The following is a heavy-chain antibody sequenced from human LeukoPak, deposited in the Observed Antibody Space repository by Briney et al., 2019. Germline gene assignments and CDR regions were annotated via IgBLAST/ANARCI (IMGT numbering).Heavy chain of an antibody. D-gene: IGHD2-15*01. CDR2: IIPIFGTA. CDR3: ASGHCSGGSCYPGSYMDV. Sequence: SETGSLKASRGTFSGYATSWVRQAPGKGLEWMGGIIPIFGTANYAQKFQGRVTITTDESTSTAYMELSSLRSEDTAVYYCASGHCSGGSCYPGSYMDVWGKGTTVTVSS. J-gene: IGHJ6*03. V-gene: IGHV1-69*05. CDR1: RGTFSGYA.